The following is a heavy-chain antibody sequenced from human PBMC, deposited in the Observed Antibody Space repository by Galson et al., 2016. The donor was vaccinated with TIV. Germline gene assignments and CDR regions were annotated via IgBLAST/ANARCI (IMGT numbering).Heavy chain of an antibody. D-gene: IGHD2-2*01. Sequence: SVKVSCKASGGTFSTYAMTWVRQAPGQGLEWMGRAIPILGMTNYAQKFQGGLTITADKSTSTAYMELSSLRSDDTALYYCARVCSSTSCYAGIDYWGQGTLVTVSS. V-gene: IGHV1-69*04. J-gene: IGHJ4*02. CDR2: AIPILGMT. CDR1: GGTFSTYA. CDR3: ARVCSSTSCYAGIDY.